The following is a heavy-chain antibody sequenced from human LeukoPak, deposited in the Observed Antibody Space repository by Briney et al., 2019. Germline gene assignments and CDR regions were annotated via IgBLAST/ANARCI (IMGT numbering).Heavy chain of an antibody. J-gene: IGHJ6*03. CDR2: IYYSGST. Sequence: SETLSLTCTVSGGSISSSSYYWGWIRQPPGKGLEWIGSIYYSGSTYYNPSFKSRVTISVDTSKNQFSLKLSSVTAADTAVYYCARVGSGSYYYYYYMDVWGKGTTVTVSS. CDR3: ARVGSGSYYYYYYMDV. D-gene: IGHD1-26*01. CDR1: GGSISSSSYY. V-gene: IGHV4-39*07.